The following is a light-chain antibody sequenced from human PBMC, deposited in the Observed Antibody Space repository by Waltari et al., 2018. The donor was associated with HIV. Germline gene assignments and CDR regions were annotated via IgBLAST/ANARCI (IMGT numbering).Light chain of an antibody. CDR3: QSYDSSLSGSV. CDR2: GNS. V-gene: IGLV1-40*01. Sequence: QSVLTQPPSVSGAPGQRVTISCTGSSSNIGAGYDVPWYQQLPGTAPKLLIYGNSKRPSGVPDRFSGSKSGTSASLAITGLQAEDEADYYCQSYDSSLSGSVFGGGTKLTVL. J-gene: IGLJ2*01. CDR1: SSNIGAGYD.